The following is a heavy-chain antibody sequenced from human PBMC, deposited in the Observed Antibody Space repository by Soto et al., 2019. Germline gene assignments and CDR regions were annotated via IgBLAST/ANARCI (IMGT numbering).Heavy chain of an antibody. D-gene: IGHD5-12*01. Sequence: QVQLVQSGAEVKEPGASVTVSCRASGDRFTDYYMHWVRQAPGQGLEWMGWINPNSGVTKYAQKLQGWVTMTRATYIRTVYMQLSRLGFDDTAIYYCARESGGATATLDYYYFYMDVWGTGTTVTVSS. J-gene: IGHJ6*03. CDR3: ARESGGATATLDYYYFYMDV. CDR1: GDRFTDYY. CDR2: INPNSGVT. V-gene: IGHV1-2*04.